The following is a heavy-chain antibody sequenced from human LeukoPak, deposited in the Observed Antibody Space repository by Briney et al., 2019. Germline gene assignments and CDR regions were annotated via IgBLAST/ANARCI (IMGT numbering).Heavy chain of an antibody. J-gene: IGHJ6*02. V-gene: IGHV3-23*01. CDR3: AKKGQYYYDSSRERYYYYGMDV. CDR1: GFTFSSYA. Sequence: GGSLRLSCAASGFTFSSYAMSWVRQAPGQGLEWVSAISGSAGSTYYADSVKGRFTISRDNSKNTLYLQMNSLRAEDTAVYYCAKKGQYYYDSSRERYYYYGMDVWGQGTTVTVSS. CDR2: ISGSAGST. D-gene: IGHD3-22*01.